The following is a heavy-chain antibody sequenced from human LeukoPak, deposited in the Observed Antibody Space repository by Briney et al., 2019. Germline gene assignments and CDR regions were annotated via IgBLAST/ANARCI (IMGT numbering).Heavy chain of an antibody. V-gene: IGHV1-2*02. CDR3: ARRPINCIITNCYVDY. CDR2: MNPNSGDT. Sequence: ASVKVSCKASVYTFTNFFIHWVRQAPGQGLEWMGWMNPNSGDTSYAREFQDRVTMTRDTSLSTAYMELSRLRSDDTAVYFCARRPINCIITNCYVDYWGQGTLVTVSS. J-gene: IGHJ4*02. CDR1: VYTFTNFF. D-gene: IGHD2-2*01.